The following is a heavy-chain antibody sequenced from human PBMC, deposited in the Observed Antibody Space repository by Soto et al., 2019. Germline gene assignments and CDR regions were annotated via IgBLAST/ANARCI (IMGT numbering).Heavy chain of an antibody. CDR2: ISYDGSNK. J-gene: IGHJ5*02. Sequence: GGSLRLSCAASGFTFSSYGMHWVRQAPGKGLEWVAVISYDGSNKYYADSVKGRFTISRDNSKNTLYLQMNSLRAEDTAVYYCAKDKGSSWYWFDPWGQGTLVTVSS. D-gene: IGHD6-13*01. CDR1: GFTFSSYG. CDR3: AKDKGSSWYWFDP. V-gene: IGHV3-30*18.